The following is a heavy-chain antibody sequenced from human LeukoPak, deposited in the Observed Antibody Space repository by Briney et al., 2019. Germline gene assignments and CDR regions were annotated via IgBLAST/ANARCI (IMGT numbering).Heavy chain of an antibody. Sequence: PGWSLRLSCAASGFTFSDYYMNWIRQARGKGLEWVSYISTSGSSTNYAESVKGRFTISRDNAKNSLYLQMDRLRGDDTAVYYCARVPGRYAFDFWGQGTMVTVSS. D-gene: IGHD2-15*01. V-gene: IGHV3-11*03. CDR3: ARVPGRYAFDF. CDR2: ISTSGSST. CDR1: GFTFSDYY. J-gene: IGHJ3*01.